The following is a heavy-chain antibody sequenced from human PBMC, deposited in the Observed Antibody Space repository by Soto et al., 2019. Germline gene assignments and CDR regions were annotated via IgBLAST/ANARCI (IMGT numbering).Heavy chain of an antibody. CDR3: ASGGLYI. CDR1: GFTFSNYD. CDR2: IGTVGDT. V-gene: IGHV3-13*01. Sequence: EVQLVESGGGLVQPGGSLRLSCAASGFTFSNYDMHWVRQTTGKGLEWVSGIGTVGDTYYSGSVKGRFSISRENAKNSFYLQMNSLRAKDTAVYYCASGGLYICGQGTLVTVSS. J-gene: IGHJ4*02. D-gene: IGHD3-16*01.